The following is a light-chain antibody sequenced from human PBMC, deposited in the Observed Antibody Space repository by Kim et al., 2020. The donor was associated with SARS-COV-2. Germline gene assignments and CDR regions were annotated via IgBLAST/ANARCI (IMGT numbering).Light chain of an antibody. J-gene: IGKJ2*01. Sequence: EVVLTQSPATLSLSPGERATLSCRASQSISTYLAWYQQKPGQAPRPLIYDASNRATGIPARFSGSGSGTDFTLTISSLEPEDFAVYYCQQHTNWPMYTFGQGTKLEI. CDR1: QSISTY. CDR2: DAS. CDR3: QQHTNWPMYT. V-gene: IGKV3-11*01.